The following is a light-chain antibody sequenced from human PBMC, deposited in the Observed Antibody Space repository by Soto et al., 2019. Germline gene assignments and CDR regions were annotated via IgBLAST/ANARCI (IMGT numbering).Light chain of an antibody. Sequence: QSVLTQPPSVSGAPGQRVTISCTGSSSNIGAGYDVHWYQQLPGTAPKRLIYGNSNRPSGVPDRFSGSKSGTSASLAITGLLAEDEADYYCQSYASGRSGDGVFGGGTKLTVL. CDR2: GNS. CDR1: SSNIGAGYD. V-gene: IGLV1-40*01. J-gene: IGLJ2*01. CDR3: QSYASGRSGDGV.